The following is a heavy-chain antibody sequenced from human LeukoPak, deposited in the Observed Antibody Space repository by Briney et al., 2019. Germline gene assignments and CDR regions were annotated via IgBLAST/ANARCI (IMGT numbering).Heavy chain of an antibody. V-gene: IGHV3-48*04. CDR3: AREGAVFDY. Sequence: PGGSLRLSCAASGFIFSSYSMNWVRQAPGKGLEWVSYISSSGSTIYYADSVKGRFTISRDNAKNSLYLQMNSLRAEDTAVYYCAREGAVFDYWGQGTLVTVSS. CDR1: GFIFSSYS. CDR2: ISSSGSTI. D-gene: IGHD1-26*01. J-gene: IGHJ4*02.